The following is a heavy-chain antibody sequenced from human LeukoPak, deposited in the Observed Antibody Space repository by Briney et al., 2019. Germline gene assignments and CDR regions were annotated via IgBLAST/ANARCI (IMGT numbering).Heavy chain of an antibody. D-gene: IGHD5-18*01. CDR2: ISSSGSFI. CDR1: GFTFSSYN. J-gene: IGHJ4*02. Sequence: PGGSLRLSCAASGFTFSSYNMNWVRQAPGKGLEWVSSISSSGSFIYYADSLKGRLTISRDNAKNSLYLQMHSLRAEDTAVYYCARGYSYVPDFWGQGTLVTVSS. CDR3: ARGYSYVPDF. V-gene: IGHV3-21*06.